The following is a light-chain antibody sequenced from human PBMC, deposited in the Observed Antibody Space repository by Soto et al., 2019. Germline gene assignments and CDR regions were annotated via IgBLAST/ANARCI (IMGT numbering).Light chain of an antibody. CDR3: MQGTHWPIT. J-gene: IGKJ5*01. CDR2: LGY. Sequence: DILMTQSPRSLPVTPGEPACSSCGSGRSLLHNNGYNYLDWYLQRPGQSQQILVYLGYNRASGVHDRFSGSGSGTDFTLKISRVEAEDVGVYYCMQGTHWPITFGKGRRLEIK. CDR1: RSLLHNNGYNY. V-gene: IGKV2-28*01.